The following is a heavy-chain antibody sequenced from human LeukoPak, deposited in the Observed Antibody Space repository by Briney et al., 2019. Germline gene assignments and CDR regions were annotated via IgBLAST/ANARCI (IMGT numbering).Heavy chain of an antibody. CDR1: GFTFSSYS. D-gene: IGHD2-2*01. CDR3: ARTVPGNYFDY. CDR2: ISSSSSYI. V-gene: IGHV3-21*01. Sequence: GGSLRLSCAASGFTFSSYSMNWVRQAPGKGLEWVSSISSSSSYIYCADSVKGRFTISRDNAKNSLYLQMNSLRAEGTAVYYCARTVPGNYFDYWGQGTLVTVSS. J-gene: IGHJ4*02.